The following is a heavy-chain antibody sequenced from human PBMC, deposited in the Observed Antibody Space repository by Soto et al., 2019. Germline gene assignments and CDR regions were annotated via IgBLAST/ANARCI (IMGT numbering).Heavy chain of an antibody. J-gene: IGHJ6*03. CDR3: ARGGRGGYYKDA. CDR2: IKSDGSIT. CDR1: GFTFSNYW. V-gene: IGHV3-74*01. Sequence: EVQLVESGGGLVQPGGSLRLSCAASGFTFSNYWIHWVRQAPGKGLVWVSRIKSDGSITNYADSVKGRFTISRDNAKNTVYVEMNSLRAEDTAVYYCARGGRGGYYKDAWGKETTVTVSS. D-gene: IGHD3-10*01.